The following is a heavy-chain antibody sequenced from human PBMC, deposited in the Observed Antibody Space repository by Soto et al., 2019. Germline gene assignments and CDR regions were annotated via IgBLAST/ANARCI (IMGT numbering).Heavy chain of an antibody. CDR3: ERDKGGGWYYFDS. V-gene: IGHV3-53*01. D-gene: IGHD6-19*01. Sequence: GGSLRLSCAASVFTVSDNYMTWVRQAPGKGLEWVSVLYSAGNAYYADSVQDRFTISRDDSKNTLYLQMNRLRAEDTTVYYCERDKGGGWYYFDSWGQGTLVTVS. CDR2: LYSAGNA. J-gene: IGHJ4*02. CDR1: VFTVSDNY.